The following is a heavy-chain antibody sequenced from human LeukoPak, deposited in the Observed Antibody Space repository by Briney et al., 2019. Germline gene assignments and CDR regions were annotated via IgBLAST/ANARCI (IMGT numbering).Heavy chain of an antibody. CDR1: GGSVSSYY. V-gene: IGHV4-59*02. D-gene: IGHD3-3*01. Sequence: SETLSLTCTVSGGSVSSYYWSWIRQPPGKGLEWIGYIHYSGSTNYNPSLKSRVTISVDTSKNQFSLKLSSVTAADTAVYYCARGGAYYDFWSGYAVWGQGTLVTVSS. CDR2: IHYSGST. CDR3: ARGGAYYDFWSGYAV. J-gene: IGHJ1*01.